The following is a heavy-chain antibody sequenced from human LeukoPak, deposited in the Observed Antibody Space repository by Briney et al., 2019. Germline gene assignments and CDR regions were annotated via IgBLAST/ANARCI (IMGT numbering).Heavy chain of an antibody. J-gene: IGHJ6*02. V-gene: IGHV3-53*01. CDR2: IDSGGST. D-gene: IGHD2-15*01. CDR3: ARYCSGGSCYFHYGMDV. Sequence: PGGSLRLSCSLWVHRQYQLHELGPPGSREGAGVVSVIDSGGSTYYADSVKGRFSISRDNSKNTLYLQMNSLRAEDTAVYYCARYCSGGSCYFHYGMDVWGQGTTVTVSS. CDR1: VHRQYQL.